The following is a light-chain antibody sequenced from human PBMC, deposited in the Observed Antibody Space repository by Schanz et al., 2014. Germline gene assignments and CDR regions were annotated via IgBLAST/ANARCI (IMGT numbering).Light chain of an antibody. CDR2: AAS. CDR3: QQSYSTLVYS. CDR1: QSISSY. J-gene: IGKJ2*01. Sequence: DIQMTQSPSSLSASVGDRVTITCRASQSISSYLNWYQQKPGKAPKLLIYAASNLQSGVPSRFSGSGSGTDFTLTISSLQPEDFATYYCQQSYSTLVYSFGQGTKLEIK. V-gene: IGKV1-39*01.